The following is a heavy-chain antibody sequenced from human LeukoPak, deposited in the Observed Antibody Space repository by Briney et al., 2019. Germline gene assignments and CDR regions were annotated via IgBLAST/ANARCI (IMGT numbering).Heavy chain of an antibody. V-gene: IGHV3-23*01. CDR2: ISGSGGST. Sequence: GGSLRLSCAASGFTFSSYAMSWVRQAPGKGLEWVSAISGSGGSTYYADSVKGRFTISRDNSKNTLYLRMNSLRAEDTAVYYCAKSSYGGTPRPDFDYWGQGTLVTVSS. CDR3: AKSSYGGTPRPDFDY. J-gene: IGHJ4*02. CDR1: GFTFSSYA. D-gene: IGHD4-23*01.